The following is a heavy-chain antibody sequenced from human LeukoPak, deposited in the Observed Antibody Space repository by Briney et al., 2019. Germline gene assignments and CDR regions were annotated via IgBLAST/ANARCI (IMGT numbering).Heavy chain of an antibody. CDR3: ARGGRRLAAARKASLKACDY. V-gene: IGHV4-34*01. J-gene: IGHJ4*02. Sequence: SETLSLTCAVYGGSFSGYYWSWIRQPPGKGLEWIGEINHSGSTNYNPSLKSRVTISVDTSKNQFSLKLSSVTAADTAVYYCARGGRRLAAARKASLKACDYWGQGTLVTVSS. D-gene: IGHD6-13*01. CDR1: GGSFSGYY. CDR2: INHSGST.